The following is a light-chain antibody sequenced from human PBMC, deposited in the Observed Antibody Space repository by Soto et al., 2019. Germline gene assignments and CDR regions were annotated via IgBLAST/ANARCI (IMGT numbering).Light chain of an antibody. CDR2: GAS. J-gene: IGKJ4*01. CDR3: QHYDIWPLT. Sequence: EIVLTQSPATLSLSPGERATLSCRASQSVSSSYLAWYQQKPGQAPRLLIYGASTRATGIPARFSGSGSGTEFTLTISSLQSEDFAVYFCQHYDIWPLTFGGGTKVDIK. CDR1: QSVSSSY. V-gene: IGKV3D-7*01.